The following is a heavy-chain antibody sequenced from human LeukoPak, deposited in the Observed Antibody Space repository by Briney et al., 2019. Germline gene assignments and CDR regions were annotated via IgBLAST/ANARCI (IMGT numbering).Heavy chain of an antibody. J-gene: IGHJ6*03. Sequence: ASVKVSCKASGYTFTSYYMHWVRQAPGQGLEWMGIINPSGGSTSYAQKFQGRVTMTRDTSTSTVYMELSSLRSEDTAVYYCARDRGLIRYFDWLLPQNYYYYYMDVWGKGTTVTISS. CDR1: GYTFTSYY. V-gene: IGHV1-46*01. D-gene: IGHD3-9*01. CDR3: ARDRGLIRYFDWLLPQNYYYYYMDV. CDR2: INPSGGST.